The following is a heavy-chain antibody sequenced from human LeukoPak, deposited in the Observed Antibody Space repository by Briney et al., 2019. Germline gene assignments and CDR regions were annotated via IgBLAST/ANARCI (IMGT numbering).Heavy chain of an antibody. V-gene: IGHV3-33*01. Sequence: PGGFLLSCCAASGYTFDTHVMHWGRQAPGKGLEWVAVIWYDGGIKYYSDSVKGRFTISRDNSQHTLYLQMNSLRAEDTAVYYCVRISCTGSRCKPYSYYDMDVWGQATT. J-gene: IGHJ6*02. CDR3: VRISCTGSRCKPYSYYDMDV. CDR1: GYTFDTHV. CDR2: IWYDGGIK. D-gene: IGHD2-15*01.